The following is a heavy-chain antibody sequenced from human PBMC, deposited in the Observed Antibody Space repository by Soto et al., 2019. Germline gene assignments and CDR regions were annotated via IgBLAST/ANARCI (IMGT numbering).Heavy chain of an antibody. J-gene: IGHJ4*02. CDR2: ISSNGGST. V-gene: IGHV3-64D*08. D-gene: IGHD6-13*01. Sequence: PGGSLRLSCSASGFTFSSYAMHWVRQAPGKGLEYVSAISSNGGSTYYADSVKGRFTISRDNSKNTLYLQMSSLRAEDTAVYYCVKEGGIAAAGPYFDYWGQGTLVTVSS. CDR3: VKEGGIAAAGPYFDY. CDR1: GFTFSSYA.